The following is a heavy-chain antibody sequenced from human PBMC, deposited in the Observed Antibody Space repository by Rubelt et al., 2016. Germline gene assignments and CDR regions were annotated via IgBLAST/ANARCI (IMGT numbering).Heavy chain of an antibody. Sequence: QVQLQQWGAGLLKPSETLSLTCAVYGGSFSGYYWSWIRQPPGKGLEWIGAINHSGSTNYHPSLKSRVTISVATAKNQFSLRLSSVTAADTAVYYCARDHSSGWYLEGFFDYWGQGTLVTVSS. CDR3: ARDHSSGWYLEGFFDY. CDR2: INHSGST. D-gene: IGHD6-19*01. J-gene: IGHJ4*02. V-gene: IGHV4-34*01. CDR1: GGSFSGYY.